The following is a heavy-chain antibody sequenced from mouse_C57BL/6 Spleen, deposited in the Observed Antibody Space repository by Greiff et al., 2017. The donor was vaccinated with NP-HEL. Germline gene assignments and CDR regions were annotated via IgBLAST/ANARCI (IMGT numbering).Heavy chain of an antibody. Sequence: EVQLQESEAGLVQPGSSMKLSCTASGFTFSDYYMAWVRQVPEKGLEWVANINYDGSSTYYLDSLTSRFIITRDNAKNILYLQMRSLKSEDTATYYCARDDGSSPGAMDYWGQGTSVTVSS. CDR1: GFTFSDYY. D-gene: IGHD1-1*01. CDR3: ARDDGSSPGAMDY. CDR2: INYDGSST. V-gene: IGHV5-16*01. J-gene: IGHJ4*01.